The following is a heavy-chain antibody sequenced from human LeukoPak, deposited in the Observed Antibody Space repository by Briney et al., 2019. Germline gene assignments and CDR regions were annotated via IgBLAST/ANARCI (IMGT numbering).Heavy chain of an antibody. CDR1: GGSISSGGYS. D-gene: IGHD3-10*01. V-gene: IGHV4-30-2*01. Sequence: SQTLSLTCAVSGGSISSGGYSWSWIRQPPGKDLEWIGYICHSGSTYYNPSLKSRVTISVDRSKTQFSLKLSSVTAADTAVYYCARGGYGSSEFDYWGQGTLVTVSS. CDR2: ICHSGST. CDR3: ARGGYGSSEFDY. J-gene: IGHJ4*02.